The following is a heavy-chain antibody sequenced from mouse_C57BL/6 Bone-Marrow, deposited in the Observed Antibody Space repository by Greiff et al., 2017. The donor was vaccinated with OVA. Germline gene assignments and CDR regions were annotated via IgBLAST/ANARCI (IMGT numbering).Heavy chain of an antibody. J-gene: IGHJ4*01. CDR3: ARNGRYAMDY. CDR2: IYPRSGNT. CDR1: GYTFTSYG. Sequence: VQLQESGAELARPGASVKLSCKASGYTFTSYGISWVKQRTGQGLEWIGEIYPRSGNTYYNEKFKGKATLTADKSSSTAYMELRSLTSEDSAVYFCARNGRYAMDYWGQGTSVTVSS. V-gene: IGHV1-81*01. D-gene: IGHD1-1*01.